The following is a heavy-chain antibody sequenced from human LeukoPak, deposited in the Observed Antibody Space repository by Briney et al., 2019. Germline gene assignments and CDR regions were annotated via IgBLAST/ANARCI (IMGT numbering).Heavy chain of an antibody. V-gene: IGHV4-39*01. CDR2: IPYSWYT. D-gene: IGHD3-22*01. J-gene: IGHJ4*02. Sequence: SETLSLTCTVPGGPISNTSYYWCSIRKPPGKGPEWTGYIPYSWYTYYNPALQSRVTISVDKSKNQFSLKLSSVTVADTAVYYCARHPYDVSGSYYCDYWGQVTLVSVAS. CDR1: GGPISNTSYY. CDR3: ARHPYDVSGSYYCDY.